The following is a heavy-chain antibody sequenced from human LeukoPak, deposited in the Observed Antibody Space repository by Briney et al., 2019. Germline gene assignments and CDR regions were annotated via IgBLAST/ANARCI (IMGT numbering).Heavy chain of an antibody. J-gene: IGHJ6*02. CDR1: GGTFSNHA. D-gene: IGHD6-13*01. CDR3: ARHSGHSSWYYGLDV. V-gene: IGHV1-69*13. Sequence: SVKVSCKASGGTFSNHAFSWVRQAPGQGLEWMGGIIPIDDSTNYVQKFQDRVMITADEATNIIYMELGSLKSEDTAEFYCARHSGHSSWYYGLDVWGQGTTVIVSS. CDR2: IIPIDDST.